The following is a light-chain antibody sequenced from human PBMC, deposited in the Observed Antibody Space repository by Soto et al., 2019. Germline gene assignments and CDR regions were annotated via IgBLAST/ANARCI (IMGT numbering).Light chain of an antibody. V-gene: IGKV3-11*01. CDR2: DAS. Sequence: EIELTQSPATLSLSPGERVTLSCRASQSVSSYLAWYQQKPGQAPRLLIYDASNRATGIPAWFSGSGSGTDLTLTIISLLPEDYAVYYCQQRSNRPPITFGQGTRLEIK. CDR1: QSVSSY. CDR3: QQRSNRPPIT. J-gene: IGKJ5*01.